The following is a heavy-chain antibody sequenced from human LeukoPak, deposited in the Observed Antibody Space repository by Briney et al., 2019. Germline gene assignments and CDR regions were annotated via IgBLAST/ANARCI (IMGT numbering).Heavy chain of an antibody. Sequence: GASVKVSCKASGYTFTGYYMHWVRQAPGQGLEWMGWINPNSGGTNYAQKFQGRVTMTRDTSISTAYMELSRLRSDDTAVYYCARDRLVPAATFDYWGQGTLVTVSS. J-gene: IGHJ4*02. CDR3: ARDRLVPAATFDY. CDR2: INPNSGGT. D-gene: IGHD2-2*01. V-gene: IGHV1-2*02. CDR1: GYTFTGYY.